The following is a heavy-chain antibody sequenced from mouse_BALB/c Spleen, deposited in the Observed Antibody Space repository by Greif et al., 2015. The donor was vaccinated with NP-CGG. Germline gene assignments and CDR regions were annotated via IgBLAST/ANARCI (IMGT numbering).Heavy chain of an antibody. J-gene: IGHJ3*01. D-gene: IGHD4-1*01. V-gene: IGHV7-3*02. CDR3: ARTHWGGALAWFAY. CDR2: IRNKANGYTT. Sequence: EVKLMESGGGLVQPGGSLRLSCATSGFTFTDYYMSWVRQPPGKALEWLGFIRNKANGYTTEYSASVKGRFTISRDNSQSILYLQTSALRAEDSATYYCARTHWGGALAWFAYWGQGTLVTVAA. CDR1: GFTFTDYY.